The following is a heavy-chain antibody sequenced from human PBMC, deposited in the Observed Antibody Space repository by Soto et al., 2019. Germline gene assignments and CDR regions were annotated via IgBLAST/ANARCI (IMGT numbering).Heavy chain of an antibody. V-gene: IGHV3-30*18. D-gene: IGHD3-22*01. CDR3: AKASYYYDSSGYYYGPPFDP. CDR1: GFTFSSYG. J-gene: IGHJ5*02. CDR2: ISYDGSNK. Sequence: GGSLRLSCAASGFTFSSYGMHWVRQAPGKGLEWVAVISYDGSNKYYADSVKGRFTISRDNSKNTLYLQMNSLRAEDTAVYYCAKASYYYDSSGYYYGPPFDPWGQGTLVTVSS.